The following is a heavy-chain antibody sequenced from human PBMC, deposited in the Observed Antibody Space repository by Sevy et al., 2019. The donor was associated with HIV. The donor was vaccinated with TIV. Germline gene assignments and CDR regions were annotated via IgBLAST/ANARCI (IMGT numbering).Heavy chain of an antibody. CDR2: ISYDGSNK. V-gene: IGHV3-30-3*01. J-gene: IGHJ6*02. CDR1: RFTFSSYA. D-gene: IGHD6-6*01. Sequence: GGSLRLSCAASRFTFSSYAMHWVRQAPGKGLEWVAVISYDGSNKYYSDSVKGRFTISRDNSKNTLYLQMNSLRAEDTAVYYCARDVSSSPGYYYYGMDVWGQGTTVTVSS. CDR3: ARDVSSSPGYYYYGMDV.